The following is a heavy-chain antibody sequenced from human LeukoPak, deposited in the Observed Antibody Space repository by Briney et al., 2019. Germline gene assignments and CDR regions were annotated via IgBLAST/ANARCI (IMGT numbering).Heavy chain of an antibody. V-gene: IGHV3-53*05. Sequence: GESLRLSCAASGFTISSNYMTCVRQAPGKGLGWVSVIYSGGATHYADSVEGRFTISRDNSQNTVYLLMDSLRTEDTAVYYCARVDSSGRRKHFFDYWGQGALVTVSS. J-gene: IGHJ4*02. CDR3: ARVDSSGRRKHFFDY. CDR1: GFTISSNY. D-gene: IGHD6-19*01. CDR2: IYSGGAT.